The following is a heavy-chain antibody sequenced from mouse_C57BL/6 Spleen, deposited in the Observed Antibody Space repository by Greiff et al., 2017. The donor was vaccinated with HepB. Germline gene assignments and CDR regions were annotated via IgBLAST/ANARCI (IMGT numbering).Heavy chain of an antibody. Sequence: QVQLQQPGAELVMPGASVKLFCKASGYTFTSYWMHWVKQRPGQGLEWIGEIDPSDSYTNYNQKFKGKSTLTVDKSSSTAYMQLSSLTSEDSAVYYCARAYYYGSSGKTGAWFAYWGQGTLVTVSA. D-gene: IGHD1-1*01. J-gene: IGHJ3*01. CDR1: GYTFTSYW. V-gene: IGHV1-69*01. CDR2: IDPSDSYT. CDR3: ARAYYYGSSGKTGAWFAY.